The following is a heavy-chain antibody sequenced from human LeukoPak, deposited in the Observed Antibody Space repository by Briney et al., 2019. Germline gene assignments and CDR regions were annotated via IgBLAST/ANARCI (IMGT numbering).Heavy chain of an antibody. CDR2: ISGSGGSI. CDR3: AKDLYSYGSMGWD. D-gene: IGHD5-18*01. V-gene: IGHV3-23*01. CDR1: GFTFSSYL. J-gene: IGHJ4*02. Sequence: GGSLRLSCAASGFTFSSYLMNWVRQAPGKGLEWVSGISGSGGSIYYADSVKGRFTISRDNSKNTLYLQMNSLRAEDTAVYYCAKDLYSYGSMGWDWGQGTLVTVSS.